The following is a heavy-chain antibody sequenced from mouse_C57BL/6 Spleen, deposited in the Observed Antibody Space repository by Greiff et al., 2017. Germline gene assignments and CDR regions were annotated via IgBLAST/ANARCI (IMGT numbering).Heavy chain of an antibody. J-gene: IGHJ1*03. V-gene: IGHV5-9-1*02. CDR2: ISSGGDYI. CDR3: TRDLIYYGYAWYFDV. D-gene: IGHD2-2*01. Sequence: EVKVEESGEGLVKPGGSLKLSCAASGFTFSSYAMSWVRQTPEKRLEWVAYISSGGDYIYYADTVKGRFTISRDNARNTLYLQMSSLKSEDTAMYYCTRDLIYYGYAWYFDVWGTGTTVTVSS. CDR1: GFTFSSYA.